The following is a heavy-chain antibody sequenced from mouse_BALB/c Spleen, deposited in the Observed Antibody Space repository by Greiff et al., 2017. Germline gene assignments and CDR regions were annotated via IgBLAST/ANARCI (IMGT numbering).Heavy chain of an antibody. Sequence: QVQLQQSGAELMKPGASVKISCKATGYTFSSYWIEWVKQRPGHGLEWIGEILPGSGSTNYNEKFKGKATFTADTSSNTAYMQLSSLTSEDSAVYYCARSTYDGYYHYWGQGTTLTVSS. CDR2: ILPGSGST. CDR1: GYTFSSYW. J-gene: IGHJ2*01. CDR3: ARSTYDGYYHY. V-gene: IGHV1-9*01. D-gene: IGHD2-3*01.